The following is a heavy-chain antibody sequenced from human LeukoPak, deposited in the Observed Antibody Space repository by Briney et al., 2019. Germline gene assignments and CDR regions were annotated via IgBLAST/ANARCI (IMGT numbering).Heavy chain of an antibody. CDR1: GGSISSYY. Sequence: SETLSLTCTVSGGSISSYYWSWIRQPPGKGLEWIGYIYYSGSTNYNPSLKSRVTISVDTSKNQFSLKLSSVTAADTAVYYCARSPHLGYCSGGSCYPGYFDYWGQGTLVTVSS. V-gene: IGHV4-59*01. CDR2: IYYSGST. CDR3: ARSPHLGYCSGGSCYPGYFDY. J-gene: IGHJ4*02. D-gene: IGHD2-15*01.